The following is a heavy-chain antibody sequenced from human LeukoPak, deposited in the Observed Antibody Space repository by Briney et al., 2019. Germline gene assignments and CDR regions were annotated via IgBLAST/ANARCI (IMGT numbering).Heavy chain of an antibody. V-gene: IGHV3-7*03. CDR2: IKLDGSEK. D-gene: IGHD3-3*01. Sequence: PGGSLRLSCVAPGFTFGKYWMSWVRQAPRKGLEWVANIKLDGSEKNYVDSVKGRFTISRDNTKSSLYLQMNSLRAEDTAVFYCARDQYDTWSRRGNFDSWGQGTLVIVSS. CDR1: GFTFGKYW. J-gene: IGHJ4*02. CDR3: ARDQYDTWSRRGNFDS.